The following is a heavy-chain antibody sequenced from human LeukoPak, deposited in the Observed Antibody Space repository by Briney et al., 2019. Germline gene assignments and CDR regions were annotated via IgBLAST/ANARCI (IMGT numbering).Heavy chain of an antibody. V-gene: IGHV3-23*01. CDR1: GFTLSSYA. J-gene: IGHJ6*02. CDR3: AKGSIAARPYYYGMDV. Sequence: GGSLRLSCAASGFTLSSYAMRWVRQAPGKGLEWVSAISGSGGSTYYADSVKGRFTIPRDNAKNTLYLQMNSLRAEDTGVYYCAKGSIAARPYYYGMDVWGQGTTVTVSS. CDR2: ISGSGGST. D-gene: IGHD6-6*01.